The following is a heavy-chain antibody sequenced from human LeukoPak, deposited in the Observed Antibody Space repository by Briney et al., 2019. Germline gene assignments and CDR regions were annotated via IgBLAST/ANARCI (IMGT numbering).Heavy chain of an antibody. Sequence: PSETLSLTCTVSGGSISSYYWSWIRQPPGKGLEWIGYIYYSGSTNYNPSLKSRVTISVDTSKNQFSLKLSSVTAADTAVYYCARGQSPLAVTFPSFDYWGQGTLVTVSS. CDR2: IYYSGST. CDR3: ARGQSPLAVTFPSFDY. D-gene: IGHD4-17*01. V-gene: IGHV4-59*01. J-gene: IGHJ4*02. CDR1: GGSISSYY.